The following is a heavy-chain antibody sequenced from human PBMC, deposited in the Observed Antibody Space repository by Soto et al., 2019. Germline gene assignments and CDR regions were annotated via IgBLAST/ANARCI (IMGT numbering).Heavy chain of an antibody. Sequence: QVQLVESGGGVVQPGRSLRLSCAASGFNFSSYAMHWVRQAPGKGLEWVAVISYDGSNKYYADSVKGRFTISRDNSKNTLYLQMNSLRLEDTAVYYCARPLWRDDYNWGYFDLWGRGTLVTVSS. J-gene: IGHJ2*01. CDR3: ARPLWRDDYNWGYFDL. D-gene: IGHD4-4*01. V-gene: IGHV3-30-3*01. CDR1: GFNFSSYA. CDR2: ISYDGSNK.